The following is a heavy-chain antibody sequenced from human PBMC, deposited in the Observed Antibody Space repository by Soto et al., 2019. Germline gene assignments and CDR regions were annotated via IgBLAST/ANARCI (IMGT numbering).Heavy chain of an antibody. Sequence: QVQLVQSGAAVKKPGASVKVSCKASGYTFTRYYMHWVRQAAGQGLEWMGIINPDTGDMSFAQKFQGRVTMTRDTSTNTVYMEISSLRSEDTAVYYCALWHGYIGFYATNFWSGPLDYWGQGALVTVSS. CDR2: INPDTGDM. CDR3: ALWHGYIGFYATNFWSGPLDY. D-gene: IGHD3-3*01. V-gene: IGHV1-46*03. CDR1: GYTFTRYY. J-gene: IGHJ4*02.